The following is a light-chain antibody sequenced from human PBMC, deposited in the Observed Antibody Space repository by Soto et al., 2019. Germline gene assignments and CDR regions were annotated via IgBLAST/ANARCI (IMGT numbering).Light chain of an antibody. Sequence: EIVMTQSPATLSVSPGERATLSCRASQSVSSNLAWYQQKPGQAPRLLIYGASTRATGIPARFGGSGSGTEFTLTISSLQSEDFSAYYCQQYNNWPPYTFGQGTKLEIK. CDR1: QSVSSN. CDR3: QQYNNWPPYT. J-gene: IGKJ2*01. V-gene: IGKV3-15*01. CDR2: GAS.